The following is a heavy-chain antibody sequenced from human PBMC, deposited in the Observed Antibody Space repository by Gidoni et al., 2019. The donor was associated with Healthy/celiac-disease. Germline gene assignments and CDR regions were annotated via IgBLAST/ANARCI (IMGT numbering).Heavy chain of an antibody. D-gene: IGHD2-15*01. V-gene: IGHV4-31*03. Sequence: QVQLQETGPGLVKPPQTLSLTCTLPGGSISSGGYYWSWTRQHPGKGLEWMGYIDYSGSTSYNPSIKSRLTISVDTSKTQFSLKLSSVTAAAAAVYYCARVGSPYCNGGTCFSVYWFDPWGQGTLVTVSS. CDR3: ARVGSPYCNGGTCFSVYWFDP. CDR2: IDYSGST. CDR1: GGSISSGGYY. J-gene: IGHJ5*02.